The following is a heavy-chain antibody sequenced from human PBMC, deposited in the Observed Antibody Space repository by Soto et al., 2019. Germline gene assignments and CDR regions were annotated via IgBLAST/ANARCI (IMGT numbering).Heavy chain of an antibody. J-gene: IGHJ4*02. V-gene: IGHV3-48*01. D-gene: IGHD4-4*01. Sequence: VQLVESGGGLVQPGGSLRLSCAASGFTFSSYSMNWVRQAPGKGLEWVSYISSSSSTIYYADSVKGRFTISRDNAKNSLYLQMNSLRAEDTAVYYCAREFAVTTSFWGQGTLVTVSS. CDR1: GFTFSSYS. CDR2: ISSSSSTI. CDR3: AREFAVTTSF.